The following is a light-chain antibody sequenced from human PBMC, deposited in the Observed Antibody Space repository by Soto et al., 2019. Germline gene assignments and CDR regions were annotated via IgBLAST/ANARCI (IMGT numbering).Light chain of an antibody. CDR1: STDVGSHNS. CDR3: SSYIASITSHV. V-gene: IGLV2-18*02. CDR2: EVN. Sequence: QSALTQPPSVSGSPGQSVTISCSGTSTDVGSHNSVSWYKQAPGTSPKLMIFEVNNRPSGVPDRFSESKSGNTASLTISGLQPEDEADYYCSSYIASITSHVFGTGTKLTAL. J-gene: IGLJ1*01.